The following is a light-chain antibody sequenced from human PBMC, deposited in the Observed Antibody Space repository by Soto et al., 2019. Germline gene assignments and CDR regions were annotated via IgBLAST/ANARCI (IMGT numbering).Light chain of an antibody. V-gene: IGKV3D-15*01. Sequence: EIVMTQSPATLSVSPGETASLSFRASQSAGNFLAWYQQKSGQAPSLPIYYISTRATGIPARFSGSGSGTEFTLTINSLQSEDSAVYYCQQHNQWPITFGQGTRLEIK. J-gene: IGKJ5*01. CDR3: QQHNQWPIT. CDR2: YIS. CDR1: QSAGNF.